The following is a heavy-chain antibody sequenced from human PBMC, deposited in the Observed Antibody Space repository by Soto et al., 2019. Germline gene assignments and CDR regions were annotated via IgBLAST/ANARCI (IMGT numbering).Heavy chain of an antibody. CDR2: INPNSGGT. Sequence: GASVKVSCKASGYTFTGYYMHWVRQAPGQGLEWMGWINPNSGGTNYAQKFQGRVTMTRDTSNSTAYMELSRLRSDDTAVYYCARDLGVVVPAASYDMDYYGMDVWGQGTTVTVSS. CDR3: ARDLGVVVPAASYDMDYYGMDV. CDR1: GYTFTGYY. J-gene: IGHJ6*02. D-gene: IGHD2-2*01. V-gene: IGHV1-2*02.